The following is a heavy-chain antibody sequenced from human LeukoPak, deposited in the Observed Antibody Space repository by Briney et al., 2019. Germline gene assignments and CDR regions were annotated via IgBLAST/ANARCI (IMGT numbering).Heavy chain of an antibody. D-gene: IGHD1-7*01. V-gene: IGHV4-34*01. CDR1: GGSFSGYY. CDR2: INHSGST. Sequence: SETLSLTCAVYGGSFSGYYWSWTRQPPGKGLEWIGEINHSGSTNYNPSLKSRVTISVDTSKNQFSLKLSSVTAADTAVYYCARGGRRTGTSDFDYWGQGTLVTVSS. J-gene: IGHJ4*02. CDR3: ARGGRRTGTSDFDY.